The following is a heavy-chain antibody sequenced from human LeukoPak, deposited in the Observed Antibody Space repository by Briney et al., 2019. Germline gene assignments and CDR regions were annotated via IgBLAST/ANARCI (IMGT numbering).Heavy chain of an antibody. CDR3: AKGLAAAGNY. CDR1: GFTFSSYG. D-gene: IGHD6-13*01. J-gene: IGHJ4*02. V-gene: IGHV3-30*02. CDR2: IRYDGSNK. Sequence: GGSLRLSCAASGFTFSSYGMHWVRQAPGKGLEWVAFIRYDGSNKYYADPVKGRFTISRDNSKNTLYLQMNGLRAEDTAVYYCAKGLAAAGNYWGQGTLVTVSS.